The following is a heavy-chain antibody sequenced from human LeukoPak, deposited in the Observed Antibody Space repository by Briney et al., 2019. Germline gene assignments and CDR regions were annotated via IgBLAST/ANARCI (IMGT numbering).Heavy chain of an antibody. CDR3: ARARVAGIGVDY. J-gene: IGHJ4*02. V-gene: IGHV4-34*01. D-gene: IGHD6-19*01. Sequence: PSETLSLTCAVYGGSFSGYYWSWIRQPPGKGLEWIGEINHSGSTIYNPSLKSRVTISVDTSKNQFSLKLSSVTAADTAVYYCARARVAGIGVDYWGQGTLVTVSS. CDR1: GGSFSGYY. CDR2: INHSGST.